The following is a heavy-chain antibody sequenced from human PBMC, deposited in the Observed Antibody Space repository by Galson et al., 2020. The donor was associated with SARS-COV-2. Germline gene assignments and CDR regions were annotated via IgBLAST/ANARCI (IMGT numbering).Heavy chain of an antibody. Sequence: GSMRLSCAPSGLTLSNAWMSWVRQAPGKGLEWVGRIKSKTDEGTTDYATPVKGRFTISRDDSKNTLYLQMNSLKTEDTAVYYCTTGESSYDGSGYLFDYWGQGTLVTVSS. CDR3: TTGESSYDGSGYLFDY. V-gene: IGHV3-15*01. J-gene: IGHJ4*02. CDR1: GLTLSNAW. D-gene: IGHD3-22*01. CDR2: IKSKTDEGTT.